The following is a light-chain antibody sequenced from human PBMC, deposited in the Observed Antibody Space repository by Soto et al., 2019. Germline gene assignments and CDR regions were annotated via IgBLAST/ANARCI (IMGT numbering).Light chain of an antibody. V-gene: IGLV2-18*02. Sequence: QLVLTQPPSVSGSPGQSVTISCTGTSSDVGGYNRVSWYQQPPGTAPKLMIYEVSNRPSGVPDRFSGSKSGNTASLTISGLQAEDEADYYCSSYTSSSTFLWVFGGGTKLTVL. CDR3: SSYTSSSTFLWV. CDR1: SSDVGGYNR. CDR2: EVS. J-gene: IGLJ3*02.